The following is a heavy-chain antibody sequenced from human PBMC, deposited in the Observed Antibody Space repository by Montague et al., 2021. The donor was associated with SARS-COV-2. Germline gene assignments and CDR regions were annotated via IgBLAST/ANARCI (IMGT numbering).Heavy chain of an antibody. CDR3: ARVGGNHYRYFDY. D-gene: IGHD1-26*01. CDR2: IYTSGST. CDR1: GDSVSSEIYY. Sequence: TLSLTCTVSGDSVSSEIYYWSWIRQPAGKGLEWIGRIYTSGSTNYNPPLRSRVTISVDTSKNQFSLGLSSVTAADTAVYYCARVGGNHYRYFDYWGQGTLVTVSS. J-gene: IGHJ4*02. V-gene: IGHV4-61*02.